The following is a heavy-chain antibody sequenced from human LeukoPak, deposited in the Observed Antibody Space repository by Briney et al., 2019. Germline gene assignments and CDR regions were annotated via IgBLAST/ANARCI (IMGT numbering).Heavy chain of an antibody. J-gene: IGHJ3*02. Sequence: SSETLSLTCTVSGGSISSGDYYWSWIRQPPGKGLEWIGYIYYSGSTYYNPSLKSRVTISVDTSKNQFSLKLSSVTAADTAVYYCARDGGGYCSSTCCSDAFDIWGQGTMVTVSS. CDR2: IYYSGST. CDR3: ARDGGGYCSSTCCSDAFDI. V-gene: IGHV4-30-4*08. CDR1: GGSISSGDYY. D-gene: IGHD2-2*01.